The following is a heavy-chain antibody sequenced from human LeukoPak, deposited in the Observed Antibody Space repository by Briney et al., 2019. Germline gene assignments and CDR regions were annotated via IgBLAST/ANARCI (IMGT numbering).Heavy chain of an antibody. CDR1: GGSISSYY. CDR2: IYYSGST. V-gene: IGHV4-59*01. J-gene: IGHJ5*02. CDR3: ARVPSHGQGWFDP. Sequence: KPSETLSLTCTVSGGSISSYYWSWIRQPPGKGLEWIGYIYYSGSTNYNPSLKSRVTISVDTSKSQFSLKLSSVTAADTAVYYCARVPSHGQGWFDPWGQGTLVTVSS.